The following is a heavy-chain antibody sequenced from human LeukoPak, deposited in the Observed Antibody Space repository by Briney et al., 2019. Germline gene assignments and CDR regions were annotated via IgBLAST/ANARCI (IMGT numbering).Heavy chain of an antibody. V-gene: IGHV3-64D*06. CDR1: GFTFSSYA. CDR3: VKVSSTVGATYFDY. CDR2: ITSDGGTT. J-gene: IGHJ4*02. D-gene: IGHD1-26*01. Sequence: GGSLRLSCSAPGFTFSSYAMHWVRQAPGKGLDYISGITSDGGTTYHADSVKGRFTISRDNSKNTLYLQMSSLRVEDTAVYYCVKVSSTVGATYFDYWGQGTLVTVSS.